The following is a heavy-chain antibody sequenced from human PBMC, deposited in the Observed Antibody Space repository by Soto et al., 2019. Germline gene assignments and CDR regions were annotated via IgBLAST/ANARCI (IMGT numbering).Heavy chain of an antibody. CDR1: GYTFTGYY. Sequence: GASVKVSCKASGYTFTGYYMHWVRQAPGQGLEWMGWINPNSGGTNYAQKFQGWVTMTRDTSISTAYMELSRLRSDDTAVYYCARDRSPRNWNFLPYNWFDPWGQGTLVTVSS. J-gene: IGHJ5*02. CDR3: ARDRSPRNWNFLPYNWFDP. CDR2: INPNSGGT. D-gene: IGHD1-7*01. V-gene: IGHV1-2*04.